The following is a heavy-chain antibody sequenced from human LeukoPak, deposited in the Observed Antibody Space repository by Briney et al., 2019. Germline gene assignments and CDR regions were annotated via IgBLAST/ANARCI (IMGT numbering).Heavy chain of an antibody. CDR3: AELGITMIGGV. D-gene: IGHD3-10*02. Sequence: GGSLRLSCAASGSTFSSFEVNWVRQAPGKGLEWVSSISSGGSTIYYADSVKGRFTISRDNAKNSLYLQMNSLRAEDTAVYYCAELGITMIGGVWGKGTTVTISS. J-gene: IGHJ6*04. CDR1: GSTFSSFE. CDR2: ISSGGSTI. V-gene: IGHV3-48*03.